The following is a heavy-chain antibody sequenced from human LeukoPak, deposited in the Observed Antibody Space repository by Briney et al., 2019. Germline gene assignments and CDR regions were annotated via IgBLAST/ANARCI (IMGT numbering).Heavy chain of an antibody. CDR2: IIPIFGAA. CDR1: GYTFTGYY. V-gene: IGHV1-69*13. J-gene: IGHJ4*02. D-gene: IGHD1-14*01. CDR3: ARVGITNHANDY. Sequence: SVKVSCKASGYTFTGYYMHWVRQAPGQGLEWMGGIIPIFGAANYAQKFQGRVTITADESTSTAYMELSSLRSEDTAVYYCARVGITNHANDYWGQGTLVTVSS.